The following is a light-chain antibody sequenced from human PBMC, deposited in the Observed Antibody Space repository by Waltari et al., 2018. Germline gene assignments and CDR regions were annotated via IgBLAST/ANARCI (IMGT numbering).Light chain of an antibody. J-gene: IGKJ2*03. CDR3: QQYGSSPRYS. V-gene: IGKV3-20*01. Sequence: EIVLTQSPGTLSLSPGERATLPCRASQSVSSSYLAWYQQKPGQAPRLLIHDASSRATGIPDRFSGSGSGTDFTLTISRLEPEDFAVYYCQQYGSSPRYSFGQGTKLEIK. CDR2: DAS. CDR1: QSVSSSY.